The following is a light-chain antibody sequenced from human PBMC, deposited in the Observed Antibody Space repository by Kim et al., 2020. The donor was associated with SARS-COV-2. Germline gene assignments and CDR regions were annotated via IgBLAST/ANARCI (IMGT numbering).Light chain of an antibody. CDR1: RSIGGW. CDR2: DAS. J-gene: IGKJ5*01. Sequence: ASVWNMTTIPCRASRSIGGWLAWYQQKPGKAPKLLIYDASSVESGVPSRFSGSGSGTEFTLTISSLQPDDSATYYCQHHSTYPITFGQGTRVEIK. V-gene: IGKV1-5*01. CDR3: QHHSTYPIT.